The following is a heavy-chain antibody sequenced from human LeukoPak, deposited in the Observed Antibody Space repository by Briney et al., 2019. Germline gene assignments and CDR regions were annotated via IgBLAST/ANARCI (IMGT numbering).Heavy chain of an antibody. CDR2: IKSDGGTT. V-gene: IGHV3-15*01. CDR1: GFTFNKAW. CDR3: TTDLGDYGDYVRC. Sequence: GGSLRLSCAASGFTFNKAWMSWVRQAPGKGLEWIGRIKSDGGTTGYAAPVKGRFTISRDDSKNTLSLQMNSLKAEDTAVYYCTTDLGDYGDYVRCWGQGTLVTVSS. J-gene: IGHJ4*02. D-gene: IGHD4-17*01.